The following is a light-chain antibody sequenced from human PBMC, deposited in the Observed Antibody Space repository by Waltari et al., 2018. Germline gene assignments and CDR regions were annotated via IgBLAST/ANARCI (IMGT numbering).Light chain of an antibody. J-gene: IGLJ3*02. V-gene: IGLV2-23*02. CDR1: SSDVGSYNF. CDR3: CSYAGSSTFVV. Sequence: QSALTQPASVSGSPGQSITISCTGTSSDVGSYNFVSCYQQYPGKAPKLMIYEVTKRPSGVSNRFSGSKSGNTASLTISGLQAEDEADYYCCSYAGSSTFVVFGGGTKLTVL. CDR2: EVT.